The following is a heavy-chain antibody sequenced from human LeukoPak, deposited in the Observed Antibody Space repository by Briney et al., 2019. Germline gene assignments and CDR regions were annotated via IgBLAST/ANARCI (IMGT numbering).Heavy chain of an antibody. CDR3: ARDRHDFNQGGSWFDP. Sequence: QPGGSLRLSCAASGFTFSSYAMHWVRQAPGKGLEWVAVISYDGSNKYYADSVKGRFTISRDNSKNTLYLQMNSLRAEDTAVYYCARDRHDFNQGGSWFDPWGQGTLVTVSS. J-gene: IGHJ5*02. CDR1: GFTFSSYA. V-gene: IGHV3-30*04. D-gene: IGHD1-14*01. CDR2: ISYDGSNK.